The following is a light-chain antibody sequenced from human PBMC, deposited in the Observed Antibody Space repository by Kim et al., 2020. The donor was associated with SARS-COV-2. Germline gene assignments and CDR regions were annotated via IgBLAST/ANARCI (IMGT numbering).Light chain of an antibody. Sequence: ASVGDRGTITGRASQGIGNYLNWYQQKPGKGPKRLIYTAVRLQSGVQSRFRGNVSGTDFTLSIGSLQPEDFATYSCQQSYENPRTFGGGTKVDIK. V-gene: IGKV1-39*01. J-gene: IGKJ4*01. CDR1: QGIGNY. CDR2: TAV. CDR3: QQSYENPRT.